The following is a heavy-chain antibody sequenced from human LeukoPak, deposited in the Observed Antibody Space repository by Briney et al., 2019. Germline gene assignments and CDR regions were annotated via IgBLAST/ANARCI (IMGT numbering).Heavy chain of an antibody. CDR2: IYHSGST. CDR3: ANGKYHFDPTAYSPAYFYMDV. D-gene: IGHD3-9*01. J-gene: IGHJ6*03. V-gene: IGHV4-38-2*02. CDR1: GYSISSGYY. Sequence: SETLSLTCTVSGYSISSGYYWGWIRQPPGKGLEWIGSIYHSGSTYYNPPLKSRVTISVDTSQNQFSLNLTSVTAADTAVYYCANGKYHFDPTAYSPAYFYMDVWGKGTTVTISS.